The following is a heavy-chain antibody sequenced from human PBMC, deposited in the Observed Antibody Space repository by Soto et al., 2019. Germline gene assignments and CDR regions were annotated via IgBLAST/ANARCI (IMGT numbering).Heavy chain of an antibody. Sequence: QVQLQEPGPGLVKPSQTLSLACTVSGGSINIGGYFWSWVRQFPGKGLEWIGHLYYNGSTYYNPSLKSRVTISRDTSKNQFSLRLTSVTAADTAVYYCATDEYFGSEINFYYYAMDVWGQGTTVTVSS. CDR3: ATDEYFGSEINFYYYAMDV. V-gene: IGHV4-31*03. CDR1: GGSINIGGYF. CDR2: LYYNGST. D-gene: IGHD3-16*01. J-gene: IGHJ6*02.